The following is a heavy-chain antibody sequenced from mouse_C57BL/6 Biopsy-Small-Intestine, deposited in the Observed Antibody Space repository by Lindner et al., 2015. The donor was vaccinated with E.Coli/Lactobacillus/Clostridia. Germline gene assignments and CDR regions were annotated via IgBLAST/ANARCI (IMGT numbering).Heavy chain of an antibody. D-gene: IGHD2-12*01. V-gene: IGHV1-53*01. J-gene: IGHJ1*01. Sequence: SVKVSCKASGYTFTNYYLHWVRQAPGQGPEWMGMINPSDGSTTYAQKFQGRVTMTRDTSTSTVYMELSSLRSEDTAVYYCGRGYYTSGRHAFDIWGQGTMVTVS. CDR2: INPSDGST. CDR3: GRGYYTSGRHAFDI. CDR1: GYTFTNYY.